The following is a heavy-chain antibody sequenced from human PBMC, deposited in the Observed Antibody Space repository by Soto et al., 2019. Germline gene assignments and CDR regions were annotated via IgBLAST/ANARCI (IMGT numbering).Heavy chain of an antibody. Sequence: PGGSLRLSCAASGFTFSSYAMSWVRQAPGKGLEWVSAISGSGGSTYYADSVKGRFTISRDNSKNTLYLQMNSLRAEDAAVYYCARGRLRFLEWLSYYYYYGMDVWGQGTTVTVSS. CDR3: ARGRLRFLEWLSYYYYYGMDV. J-gene: IGHJ6*02. CDR2: ISGSGGST. V-gene: IGHV3-23*01. CDR1: GFTFSSYA. D-gene: IGHD3-3*01.